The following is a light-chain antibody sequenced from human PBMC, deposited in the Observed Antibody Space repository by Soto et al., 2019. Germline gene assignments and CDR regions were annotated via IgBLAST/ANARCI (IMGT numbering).Light chain of an antibody. CDR2: DGS. Sequence: EIVLTQSPATLSVSPGERVTLSCRASQNLHSFLNWYQQRPGQAPRPLIYDGSKRAAGVPDRISGDGSGTDYTLTISSLQSEDVALYYCQQYSNWPPAITFGQGTRLEIK. CDR1: QNLHSF. CDR3: QQYSNWPPAIT. V-gene: IGKV3-11*01. J-gene: IGKJ5*01.